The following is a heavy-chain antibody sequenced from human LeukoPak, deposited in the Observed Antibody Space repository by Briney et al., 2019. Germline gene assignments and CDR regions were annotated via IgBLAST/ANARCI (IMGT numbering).Heavy chain of an antibody. CDR2: MNPNSGNT. J-gene: IGHJ6*02. CDR1: GYTFTSYD. CDR3: ARDYRGHCSSTSCQDYGMDV. D-gene: IGHD2-2*01. Sequence: ASVKVSCKASGYTFTSYDINWVRQATGQGLEWMGWMNPNSGNTGYAQKFQGRVTMTRNTSISTAYMELSSLRSEDTAVYYCARDYRGHCSSTSCQDYGMDVWGQGTTVTVSS. V-gene: IGHV1-8*01.